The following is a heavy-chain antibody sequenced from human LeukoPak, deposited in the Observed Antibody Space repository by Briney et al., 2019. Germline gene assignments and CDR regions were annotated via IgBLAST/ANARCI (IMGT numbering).Heavy chain of an antibody. V-gene: IGHV4-59*01. D-gene: IGHD1-26*01. CDR3: AREQQWELFFDY. J-gene: IGHJ4*02. CDR1: GGSISSYY. CDR2: IYYSGST. Sequence: PSETLSLTCTVSGGSISSYYWSWIRQPPGKGLEWIGYIYYSGSTNYNPSLKSRVTISVDTSKNQFSLKLSSVTAADTAVYYCAREQQWELFFDYWGQGTLVTVSS.